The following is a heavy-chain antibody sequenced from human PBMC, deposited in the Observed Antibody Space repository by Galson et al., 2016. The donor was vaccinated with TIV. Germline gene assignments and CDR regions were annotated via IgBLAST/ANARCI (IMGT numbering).Heavy chain of an antibody. J-gene: IGHJ4*02. CDR1: GYTFTSYD. V-gene: IGHV1-8*02. CDR3: ARSGDYGDY. Sequence: SVKVSCKASGYTFTSYDINWVRQATGQGLERMGWMNPNSGNTGYAQKFRGRVTMTRNTSVRTAYMELSSLRAEDTAVYCCARSGDYGDYWGQGTLVTVSS. CDR2: MNPNSGNT. D-gene: IGHD4-17*01.